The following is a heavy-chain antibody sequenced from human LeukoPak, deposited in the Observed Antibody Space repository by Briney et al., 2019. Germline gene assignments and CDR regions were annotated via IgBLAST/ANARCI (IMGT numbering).Heavy chain of an antibody. CDR3: ARAFYDNVVQPNFDY. Sequence: GASVKLSCKASGYTFTSYYMHWVRQAPGQGLEWMGIISPSGGSTTYAQTFQGRVTMTSDTSTSTVYMELSSLRSEDTAVYYCARAFYDNVVQPNFDYRGQGALVTVSS. V-gene: IGHV1-46*01. CDR1: GYTFTSYY. J-gene: IGHJ4*02. D-gene: IGHD3-16*01. CDR2: ISPSGGST.